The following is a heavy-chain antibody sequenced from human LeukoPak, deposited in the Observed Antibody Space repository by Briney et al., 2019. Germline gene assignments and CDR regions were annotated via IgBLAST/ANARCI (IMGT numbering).Heavy chain of an antibody. V-gene: IGHV3-20*01. CDR3: PRDFKYCAGGVCYFTAIADY. CDR1: GFMFPDYG. D-gene: IGHD2-8*02. CDR2: INWGASRT. Sequence: GGSLRLSCAASGFMFPDYGMNWVPQVPGKGVEGVSGINWGASRTNHADSVKGRFTLSRDNAKNSLYLQTNTLTAEDTALYPGPRDFKYCAGGVCYFTAIADYWGQGTLVTVSS. J-gene: IGHJ4*02.